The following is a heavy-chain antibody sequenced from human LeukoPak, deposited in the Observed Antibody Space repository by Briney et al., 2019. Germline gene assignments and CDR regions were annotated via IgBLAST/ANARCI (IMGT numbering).Heavy chain of an antibody. CDR3: ARDYYDTSGHYPFDY. D-gene: IGHD3-22*01. V-gene: IGHV4-4*07. CDR1: GASIGTFS. Sequence: PSETLSLTCTVSGASIGTFSWNWIRQPAGKGLEWIGRIYASGATNYNPSLKSRVTMSVDTSENQFSLKMTSVTAADTAIYYCARDYYDTSGHYPFDYWGQGTLVTVSS. J-gene: IGHJ4*02. CDR2: IYASGAT.